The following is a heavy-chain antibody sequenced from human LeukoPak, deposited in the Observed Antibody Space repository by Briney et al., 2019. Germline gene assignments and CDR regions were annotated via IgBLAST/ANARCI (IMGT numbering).Heavy chain of an antibody. CDR1: GFTVSSNY. J-gene: IGHJ4*02. D-gene: IGHD2-21*02. Sequence: PGGSLRLSCAASGFTVSSNYMSWVRQAPGKGLEWVSIIYSGGSRYYADSVKGRFTISRDNSKNALNLQMNTLRAEDTAVYYCARYKTAGDYFDYWGQGTLVTVSS. CDR3: ARYKTAGDYFDY. V-gene: IGHV3-53*01. CDR2: IYSGGSR.